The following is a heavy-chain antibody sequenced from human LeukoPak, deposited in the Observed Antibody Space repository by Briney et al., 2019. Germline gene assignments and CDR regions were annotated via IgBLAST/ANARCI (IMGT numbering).Heavy chain of an antibody. Sequence: SETLSLTCTVSGGSISNSDYYWGWIRQPPRKGLEWIGSMFHTGSPLYNPSLKTRVTISVDTSKNQFSLKLTSVTAADTAVYYCARQGSGDCNWPRPLDYRGQGSLVNVSS. V-gene: IGHV4-39*01. CDR3: ARQGSGDCNWPRPLDY. CDR2: MFHTGSP. CDR1: GGSISNSDYY. J-gene: IGHJ4*02. D-gene: IGHD2/OR15-2a*01.